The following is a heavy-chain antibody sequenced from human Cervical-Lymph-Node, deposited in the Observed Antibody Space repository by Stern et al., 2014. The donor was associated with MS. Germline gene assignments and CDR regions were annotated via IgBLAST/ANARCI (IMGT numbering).Heavy chain of an antibody. D-gene: IGHD5-18*01. J-gene: IGHJ4*02. CDR2: ISSRSSTI. Sequence: EVQLVESGGGLVQPGGSLRLSCAASGFTFSSYSMNWVRKAPGKGLEWVSYISSRSSTIYYADSVKGRFTISRDNAKNSLYLQMNSLRDEDTAVYYCARDQEHTYGLDYWGQGTLVTVSS. CDR1: GFTFSSYS. V-gene: IGHV3-48*02. CDR3: ARDQEHTYGLDY.